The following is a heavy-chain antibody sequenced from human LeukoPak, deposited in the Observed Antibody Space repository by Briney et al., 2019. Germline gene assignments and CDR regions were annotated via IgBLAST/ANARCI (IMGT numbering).Heavy chain of an antibody. CDR3: ARAPSTRGYSGYLDY. D-gene: IGHD5-12*01. J-gene: IGHJ4*02. CDR1: GSTFTSYY. V-gene: IGHV1-46*01. Sequence: GASVKVSCKASGSTFTSYYMHWVRQAPGQGLEWMGIINPSGGSTSYAQKFQGRVTMTRDTSTSTVYMELSSLRSEDTAVYYCARAPSTRGYSGYLDYWGQGTLVTVSS. CDR2: INPSGGST.